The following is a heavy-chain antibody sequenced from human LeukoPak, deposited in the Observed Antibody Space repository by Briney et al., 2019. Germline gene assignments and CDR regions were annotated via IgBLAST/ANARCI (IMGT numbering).Heavy chain of an antibody. CDR1: GYTFNRHG. J-gene: IGHJ4*02. D-gene: IGHD6-19*01. CDR3: ARDPSNTSGWYIYFDY. V-gene: IGHV1-18*01. CDR2: ISAYNGDT. Sequence: PSVKVSCKSSGYTFNRHGISWARQAPGQGLEWMGCISAYNGDTKYSQKFQGRVTLTIDTSTSTAYMELRSLTSDDTAMYYCARDPSNTSGWYIYFDYWGQGTLVSVSS.